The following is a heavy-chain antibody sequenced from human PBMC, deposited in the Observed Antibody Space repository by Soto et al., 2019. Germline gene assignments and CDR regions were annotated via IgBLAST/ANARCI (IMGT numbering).Heavy chain of an antibody. Sequence: PSETLSLTCTVSGGSISSYYWSWIRQPPGKGLEWIGYIYYSGSTNYNPSLKSRVTISVDTSKNQFSLKLSSVTAADTAVYYCATYSSSWFKPSYAFDIWGQGTMVTV. D-gene: IGHD6-13*01. V-gene: IGHV4-59*01. CDR2: IYYSGST. CDR1: GGSISSYY. J-gene: IGHJ3*02. CDR3: ATYSSSWFKPSYAFDI.